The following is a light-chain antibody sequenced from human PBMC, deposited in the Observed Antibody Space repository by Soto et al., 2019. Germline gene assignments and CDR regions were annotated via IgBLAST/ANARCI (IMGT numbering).Light chain of an antibody. CDR2: LGS. CDR3: EQALQTMIT. V-gene: IGKV2-28*01. Sequence: DIVMTQSPLSLPVTPGEPASISCRSSQSLLHSNGYNYLDWYLQKPGQSPQLLIYLGSNLASGVPDRFIGSGSGTDFTLKISRVEAEDVGVYYCEQALQTMITFGPGTKVDIK. CDR1: QSLLHSNGYNY. J-gene: IGKJ3*01.